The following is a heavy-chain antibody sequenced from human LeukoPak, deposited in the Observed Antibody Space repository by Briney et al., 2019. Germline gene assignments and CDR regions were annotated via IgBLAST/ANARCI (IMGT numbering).Heavy chain of an antibody. V-gene: IGHV3-15*01. CDR3: TTAQPPDYYFDY. CDR2: IKRKTDGGTT. D-gene: IGHD2-2*01. CDR1: GFTFSKAW. J-gene: IGHJ4*02. Sequence: SLRLSCAASGFTFSKAWMSWVSQAPGKGREWVGRIKRKTDGGTTDYAAPVKGRFTISRDDSKNTLYLQMNSLKTEDTAVYYCTTAQPPDYYFDYWGQGTLVTVSS.